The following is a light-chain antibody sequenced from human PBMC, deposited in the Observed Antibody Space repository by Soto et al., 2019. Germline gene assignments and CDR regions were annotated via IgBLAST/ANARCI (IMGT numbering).Light chain of an antibody. V-gene: IGKV1-5*03. CDR1: QSIGNW. Sequence: DLQMTQSPSTLSASVGDRVTITCRASQSIGNWLASYQHKPGKAPKLLIYKSSNLESGVPSRFSGSGSGTEFTLTINSLQPDDFATYYCEQYGNYSPYTFGQGTKLEIK. CDR3: EQYGNYSPYT. J-gene: IGKJ2*01. CDR2: KSS.